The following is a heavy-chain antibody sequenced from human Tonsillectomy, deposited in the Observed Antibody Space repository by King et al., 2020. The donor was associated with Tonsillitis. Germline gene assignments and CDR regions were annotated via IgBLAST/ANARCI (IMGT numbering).Heavy chain of an antibody. CDR2: IYTTGST. CDR1: GGSISSGSFY. J-gene: IGHJ4*02. V-gene: IGHV4-61*02. CDR3: AGVPIWRSGRPILYYFDY. Sequence: LQLQESGPGLLKPSQTLSLTCTVSGGSISSGSFYWSWIRQPAGKGLEWIGRIYTTGSTNYNPSLKSRVTISVDTSKNQFSLKLSSVTAADTAVYYCAGVPIWRSGRPILYYFDYWGQGTLVTVSS. D-gene: IGHD3-9*01.